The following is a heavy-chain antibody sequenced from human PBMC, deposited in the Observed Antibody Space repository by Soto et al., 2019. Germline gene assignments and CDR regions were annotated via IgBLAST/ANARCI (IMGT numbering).Heavy chain of an antibody. D-gene: IGHD3-10*01. CDR1: GFTFTYAW. CDR2: IKSKTAGGTT. Sequence: EVQLVESGGGLVKPGGSLTLSCAASGFTFTYAWMNLVRQAPGTGLEWVGRIKSKTAGGTTDYTAPVKGRFTISMDDSKNTLFLQMNSLKAEDTAVYYCATDGGAWGQGTLVTVSS. V-gene: IGHV3-15*07. CDR3: ATDGGA. J-gene: IGHJ5*02.